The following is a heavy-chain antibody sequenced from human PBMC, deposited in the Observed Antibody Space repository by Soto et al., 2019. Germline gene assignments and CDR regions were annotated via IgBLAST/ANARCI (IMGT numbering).Heavy chain of an antibody. CDR2: IGTAGDT. V-gene: IGHV3-13*01. J-gene: IGHJ4*02. D-gene: IGHD2-15*01. CDR3: ARENCSGGSCYFDY. CDR1: GFTFSSYD. Sequence: EVQLVESGGGLVQPGGSLRLSCAASGFTFSSYDMHWVRQATGKGLEWVSAIGTAGDTYYPGSVKGRFTISRENAKNSLYLQMNSLRAVDTAVYYCARENCSGGSCYFDYWGQGTLVTVSS.